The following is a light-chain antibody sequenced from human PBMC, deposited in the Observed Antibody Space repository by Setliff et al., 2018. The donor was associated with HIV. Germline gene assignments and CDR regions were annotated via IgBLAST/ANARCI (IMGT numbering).Light chain of an antibody. V-gene: IGLV2-14*03. CDR3: CSYTGSSTYV. Sequence: QSALAQPASVSGSPGQSITISCTGTSSDVGGYNYASWYQQHPGKAPKLMIYDVSNRPSGVSNRFSGSKSGNTASLTISGLQAEDEADYYCCSYTGSSTYVFGSGTKVT. CDR1: SSDVGGYNY. J-gene: IGLJ1*01. CDR2: DVS.